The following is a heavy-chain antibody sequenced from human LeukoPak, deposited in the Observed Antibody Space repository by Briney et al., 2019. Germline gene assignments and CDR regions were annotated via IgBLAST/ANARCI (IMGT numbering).Heavy chain of an antibody. Sequence: GGSLRLSCTASGFTFGDYAMSWVRQAPGKGLEWVGFIRSKAYGGTTEYAASVKGRSTISRDDSKSIAYLQMNSLKTEDTAVYYCTRDPLEVVVVPAAMYGYWGQGTLVTVSS. J-gene: IGHJ4*02. V-gene: IGHV3-49*04. D-gene: IGHD2-2*01. CDR1: GFTFGDYA. CDR2: IRSKAYGGTT. CDR3: TRDPLEVVVVPAAMYGY.